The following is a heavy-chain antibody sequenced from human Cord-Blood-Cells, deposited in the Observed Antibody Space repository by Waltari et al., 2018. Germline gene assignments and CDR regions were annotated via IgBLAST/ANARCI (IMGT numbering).Heavy chain of an antibody. CDR2: IYYSGST. Sequence: QLQLQESGPGLVKPSETLSLTCTVSGGSISSSSYYWGWIRQPPGKGLEWIGGIYYSGSTYYNPYLKSRVTISVDTSKNQFSLKLSSVTAADTAVYYCASLGGSSGWYDYWGQGTLVTVSS. CDR3: ASLGGSSGWYDY. CDR1: GGSISSSSYY. D-gene: IGHD6-19*01. V-gene: IGHV4-39*01. J-gene: IGHJ4*02.